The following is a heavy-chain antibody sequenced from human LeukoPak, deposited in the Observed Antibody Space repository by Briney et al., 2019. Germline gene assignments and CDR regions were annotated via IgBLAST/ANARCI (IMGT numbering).Heavy chain of an antibody. CDR1: GFTFTTYW. J-gene: IGHJ6*02. D-gene: IGHD5-18*01. V-gene: IGHV3-74*01. Sequence: PGGSLRLSCAASGFTFTTYWMHWVRQAPGKGLVWVSHINSDGSITSYADSVKGRFTISRDNSKNTLHLQMNSLRAEDTAVYYCAREDGGYSYGTPYGMDVWGQGTTVTVSS. CDR3: AREDGGYSYGTPYGMDV. CDR2: INSDGSIT.